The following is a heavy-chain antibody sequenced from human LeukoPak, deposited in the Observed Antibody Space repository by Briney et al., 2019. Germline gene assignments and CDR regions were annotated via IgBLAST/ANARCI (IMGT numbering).Heavy chain of an antibody. CDR1: GFPFSSYS. V-gene: IGHV3-21*01. J-gene: IGHJ4*02. CDR2: ISSSSSYI. D-gene: IGHD5-24*01. Sequence: GGSLRLSCAASGFPFSSYSMNWVRQAPGKGLEWVSSISSSSSYIYYADSVKGRFTISRDNAKNSLYLQMNSLRAEDTAVYYCARDQDGYNPFDYWGQGTLVTVSS. CDR3: ARDQDGYNPFDY.